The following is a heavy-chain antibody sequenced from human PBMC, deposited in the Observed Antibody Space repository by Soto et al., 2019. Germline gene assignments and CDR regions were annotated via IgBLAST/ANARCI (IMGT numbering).Heavy chain of an antibody. D-gene: IGHD3-3*01. Sequence: GASVKVSCKASGYTFTNSGISWVRQAPGQRLEWMGWINAGNGNTKYSQKFQGRVTITRDTSASTAYMELSSLRSEDTAVYYCARDFWSGYDYYGMDVWGQGTTVTVSS. CDR2: INAGNGNT. V-gene: IGHV1-3*01. CDR1: GYTFTNSG. CDR3: ARDFWSGYDYYGMDV. J-gene: IGHJ6*02.